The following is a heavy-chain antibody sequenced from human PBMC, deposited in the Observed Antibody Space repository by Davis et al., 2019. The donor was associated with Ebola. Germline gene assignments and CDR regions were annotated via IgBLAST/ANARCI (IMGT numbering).Heavy chain of an antibody. V-gene: IGHV3-23*01. Sequence: PGGSLRLSCAASGFSFSNYDMNWVRQAPGKGLEWVSAISPNGGSTHYADSVRGRFTVSRDNSKNTLYLQMNSLRADDTALYYCAKVDREVAGTIDYWGQGTLVTVSS. CDR2: ISPNGGST. D-gene: IGHD6-19*01. CDR1: GFSFSNYD. J-gene: IGHJ4*02. CDR3: AKVDREVAGTIDY.